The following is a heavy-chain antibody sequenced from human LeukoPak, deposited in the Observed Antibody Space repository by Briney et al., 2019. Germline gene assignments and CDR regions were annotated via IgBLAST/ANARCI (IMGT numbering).Heavy chain of an antibody. CDR1: GGSISSGYYY. CDR3: ARGVHIVLIPAAHNWFDP. Sequence: SETLSLTCTVSGGSISSGYYYWSWIRQPAGEGLEWIGRIYTNGSTNYNPSLKSRVTISVDTSKNQFSLKLNSVTAADTAVYYCARGVHIVLIPAAHNWFDPWGQGTLVTVSS. D-gene: IGHD2-2*01. CDR2: IYTNGST. V-gene: IGHV4-61*02. J-gene: IGHJ5*02.